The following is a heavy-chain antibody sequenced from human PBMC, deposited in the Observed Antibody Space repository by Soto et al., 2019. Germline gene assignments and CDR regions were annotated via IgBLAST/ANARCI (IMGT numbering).Heavy chain of an antibody. V-gene: IGHV1-46*01. CDR1: GYTFTSYY. CDR2: INPSGGST. Sequence: ASLKVSCRASGYTFTSYYMHWVRQAPGQGLEWMGIINPSGGSTSYAQKFQGRVTMTRDTSTSTAYMELSSLRSEDTAVYYCARGYCSSTSCYHDAFDIWGQGTMVTVSS. J-gene: IGHJ3*02. D-gene: IGHD2-2*01. CDR3: ARGYCSSTSCYHDAFDI.